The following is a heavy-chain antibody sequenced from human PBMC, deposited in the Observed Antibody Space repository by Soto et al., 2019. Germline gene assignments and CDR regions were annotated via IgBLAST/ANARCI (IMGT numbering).Heavy chain of an antibody. CDR1: EFTFNTYA. Sequence: AQLVESGGGVVQPGRSLRLSCAASEFTFNTYAMHWVRQASGKGLEWVAVIAYDGNDKYYADSVKGRFTISRDNSKNALYLQMNTLRPEDTAMYYCARDVGNYVPYYYGMDVWGQGTTVTVSS. D-gene: IGHD1-7*01. CDR3: ARDVGNYVPYYYGMDV. J-gene: IGHJ6*02. CDR2: IAYDGNDK. V-gene: IGHV3-30*03.